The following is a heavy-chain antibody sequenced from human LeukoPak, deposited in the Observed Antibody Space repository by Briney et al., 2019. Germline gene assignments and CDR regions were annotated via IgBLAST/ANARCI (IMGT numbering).Heavy chain of an antibody. CDR3: ARVGYPDIVVVPDNWFDS. CDR2: IIPIFGTA. V-gene: IGHV1-69*01. J-gene: IGHJ5*01. CDR1: GGTFSSYA. D-gene: IGHD2-2*01. Sequence: GSSVKVSCKASGGTFSSYAISWVRQAPGQGLEWMGGIIPIFGTANYAQKFQGRVTITADESTSTAYMELSSLRSEDTAVYYCARVGYPDIVVVPDNWFDSWGQGTLVTVSS.